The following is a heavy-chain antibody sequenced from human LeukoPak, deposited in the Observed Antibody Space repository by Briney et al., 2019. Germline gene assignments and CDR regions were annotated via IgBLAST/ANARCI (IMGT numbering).Heavy chain of an antibody. V-gene: IGHV4-34*01. CDR1: DGSFSGYY. D-gene: IGHD2-2*01. CDR2: INHSGST. J-gene: IGHJ4*02. Sequence: KTSETLSLTCAVYDGSFSGYYWSWIRQPPGKGLEWIGEINHSGSTNYNPSLKSRVTISVDTSKNQFSLKLSSVTAADTAVYYCARRNVVVPAAMGFDYWGQGTLVTVSS. CDR3: ARRNVVVPAAMGFDY.